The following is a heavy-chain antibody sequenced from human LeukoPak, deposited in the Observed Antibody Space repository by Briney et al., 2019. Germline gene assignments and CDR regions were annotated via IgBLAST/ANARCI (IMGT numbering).Heavy chain of an antibody. CDR3: AKDIGETLEMARVAVDY. V-gene: IGHV3-23*01. J-gene: IGHJ4*02. CDR2: ISGSGGST. D-gene: IGHD5-24*01. CDR1: GFTFSSYA. Sequence: GGSLRLSCAASGFTFSSYAMSWVRQAPGKGLEWVSAISGSGGSTYYADSVKGRFTISRGNSKNTLYLQMNSLRAEDTAVYYCAKDIGETLEMARVAVDYWGQGTLVTVSS.